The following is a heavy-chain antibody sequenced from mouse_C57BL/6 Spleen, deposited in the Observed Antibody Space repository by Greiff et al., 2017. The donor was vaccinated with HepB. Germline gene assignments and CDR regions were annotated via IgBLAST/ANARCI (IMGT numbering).Heavy chain of an antibody. CDR3: ARSWDREDYFDY. CDR2: IYPGSGST. J-gene: IGHJ2*01. Sequence: QVQLQQSGAELVKPGASVKMSCKASGYTFTSYWITWVKQRPGQGLEWIGDIYPGSGSTNYNEKFKSKATLTVDTSSSTAYMQLSSLTSEDSAVYYCARSWDREDYFDYWGQGTTLTVSS. D-gene: IGHD3-3*01. CDR1: GYTFTSYW. V-gene: IGHV1-55*01.